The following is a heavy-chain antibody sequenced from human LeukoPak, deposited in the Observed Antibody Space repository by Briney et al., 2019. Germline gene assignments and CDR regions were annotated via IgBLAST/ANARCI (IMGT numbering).Heavy chain of an antibody. J-gene: IGHJ4*02. Sequence: SETLSLTCTVSGGSISSSGYYWGWIRQPPGKGLEWIGSIYYSGSTYYNPSLKSRVTISVDTSKNQFSLKLSSVTAADTAVYYCAGATTVVTEVYFDYWGQGTLVTVSS. D-gene: IGHD4-23*01. CDR2: IYYSGST. CDR1: GGSISSSGYY. CDR3: AGATTVVTEVYFDY. V-gene: IGHV4-39*07.